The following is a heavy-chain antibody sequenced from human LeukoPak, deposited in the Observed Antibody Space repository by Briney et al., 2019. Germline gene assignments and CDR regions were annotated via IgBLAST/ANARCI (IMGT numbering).Heavy chain of an antibody. CDR3: AREESSDAFDI. CDR1: GFTFSSYW. CDR2: IKQDGSEN. D-gene: IGHD6-13*01. J-gene: IGHJ3*02. V-gene: IGHV3-7*01. Sequence: PGGSLRLSCAASGFTFSSYWMSWVRQAPGKGLECVANIKQDGSENYYVDSVKGRFTISRDNAKNSLYLQMNSLRAEDTAVYYCAREESSDAFDIWGQGTMVTVSS.